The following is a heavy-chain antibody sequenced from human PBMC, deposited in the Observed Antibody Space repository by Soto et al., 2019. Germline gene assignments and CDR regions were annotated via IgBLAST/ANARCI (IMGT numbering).Heavy chain of an antibody. CDR2: ISYDGSNK. J-gene: IGHJ4*02. Sequence: GGSLRLSCAASGFTFSSYAMHWVRQAPGKGLEWVAVISYDGSNKYYADSVKSRHTIYRDNSKNTLYLQMNSMRAEDMVVYYCARDSGVVVARYYFDYWGQGTLVTVSS. CDR3: ARDSGVVVARYYFDY. V-gene: IGHV3-30-3*01. D-gene: IGHD2-21*01. CDR1: GFTFSSYA.